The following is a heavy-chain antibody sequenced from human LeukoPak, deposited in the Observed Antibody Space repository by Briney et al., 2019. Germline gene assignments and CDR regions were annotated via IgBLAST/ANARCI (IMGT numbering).Heavy chain of an antibody. CDR2: IVPILGIA. J-gene: IGHJ5*02. D-gene: IGHD3-22*01. CDR3: ASSTYYYDSSGYYFRYNWFDP. V-gene: IGHV1-69*04. CDR1: GGTFSSYA. Sequence: SVKVSCKASGGTFSSYAISWVRQAPGQGLEWMGRIVPILGIANYAQKFQGRVTMTRNTSISTAYMELSSLRSEDTAVYYCASSTYYYDSSGYYFRYNWFDPWGQGTLVTVSS.